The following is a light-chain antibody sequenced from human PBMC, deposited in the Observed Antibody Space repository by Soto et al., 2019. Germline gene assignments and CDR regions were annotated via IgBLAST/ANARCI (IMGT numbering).Light chain of an antibody. Sequence: DIQMTHSRSSLSASVGDRVTITCRASQGISNYLAWYEQKPGKAPKLLIYAATTLQSGVPSRFSGSGSGTDFTLNISSLQPEDVATYYCQKYNSTPYTFGQGTKLEIK. J-gene: IGKJ2*01. CDR2: AAT. CDR1: QGISNY. CDR3: QKYNSTPYT. V-gene: IGKV1-27*01.